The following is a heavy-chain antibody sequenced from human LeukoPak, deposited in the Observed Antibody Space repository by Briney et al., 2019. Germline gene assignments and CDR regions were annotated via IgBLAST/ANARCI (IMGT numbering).Heavy chain of an antibody. J-gene: IGHJ5*02. D-gene: IGHD6-13*01. CDR1: GYTFTGYY. CDR3: ARGGTPIAAAVNNWFDP. CDR2: INPNSGGT. V-gene: IGHV1-2*02. Sequence: ASVKVSCKASGYTFTGYYMHWVRQAPGQGLEWMGWINPNSGGTNYAQKFQGRVTMTRDTSISTAYMELSRLRSDDTAVYYCARGGTPIAAAVNNWFDPWGQGTLVTVSS.